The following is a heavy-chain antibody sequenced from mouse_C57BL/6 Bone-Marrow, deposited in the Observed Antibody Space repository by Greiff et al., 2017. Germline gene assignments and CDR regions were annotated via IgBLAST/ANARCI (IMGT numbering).Heavy chain of an antibody. CDR1: GYAFSSYW. CDR3: ARPPITTVAMDY. V-gene: IGHV1-80*01. D-gene: IGHD1-1*01. CDR2: IYPGDGDT. J-gene: IGHJ4*01. Sequence: QVQLKESGAELVKPGASVKISCKASGYAFSSYWMNWVKQRPGKGLEWIGQIYPGDGDTNYNGKFKGKATLTADKSSSTAYMQLSSLTSEDSAVYVCARPPITTVAMDYWGQGTSVTVSS.